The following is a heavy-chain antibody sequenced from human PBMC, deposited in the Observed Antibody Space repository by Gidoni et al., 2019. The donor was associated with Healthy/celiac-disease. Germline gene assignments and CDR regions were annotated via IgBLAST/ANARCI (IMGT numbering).Heavy chain of an antibody. CDR3: ARERWSTSWPLQWWFDP. D-gene: IGHD2-2*01. Sequence: QVQLQESGPGLVKPSQTLSLPCTVSGGSISSGGYYWSWIRQHPGKGLEWIGYIYYSGSTYYNPSLKSRVTISVDTSKNQFSLKLSSVTAADTAVYYCARERWSTSWPLQWWFDPWGQGTLVTVSS. J-gene: IGHJ5*02. V-gene: IGHV4-31*03. CDR2: IYYSGST. CDR1: GGSISSGGYY.